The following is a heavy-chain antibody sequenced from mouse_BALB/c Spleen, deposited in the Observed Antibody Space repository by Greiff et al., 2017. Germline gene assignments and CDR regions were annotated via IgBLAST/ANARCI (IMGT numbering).Heavy chain of an antibody. CDR3: AGHEPWFAY. V-gene: IGHV5-6*01. CDR2: ISSGGSYT. J-gene: IGHJ3*01. CDR1: GFTFTSYG. Sequence: EVQGVESGGDLVKPGGSLKLSCAASGFTFTSYGMPWVRQTPAKRLEWVAIISSGGSYTYYPDSVKGRFTISRDNAKNTLYLQMSSLKSEDTAMYYCAGHEPWFAYWGQGTLVTVSA.